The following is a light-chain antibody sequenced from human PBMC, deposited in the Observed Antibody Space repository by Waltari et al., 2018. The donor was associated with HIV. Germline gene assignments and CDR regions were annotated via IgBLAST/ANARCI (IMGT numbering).Light chain of an antibody. CDR3: SSYTSSSTWV. V-gene: IGLV2-14*01. CDR1: SSDVGGYNY. CDR2: EVS. J-gene: IGLJ3*02. Sequence: QSALTQPAPVSGSPGPSITIPCTGTSSDVGGYNYVSWYQQHPGKAPKLMIYEVSNRPSGVSNRFSGSKSGNTASLTISGLQAEDEADYYCSSYTSSSTWVFGGGTKLTVL.